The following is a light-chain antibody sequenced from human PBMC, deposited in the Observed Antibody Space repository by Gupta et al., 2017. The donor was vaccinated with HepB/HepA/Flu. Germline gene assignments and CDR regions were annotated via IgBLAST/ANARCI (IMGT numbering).Light chain of an antibody. J-gene: IGLJ3*02. CDR3: CSYAGSYTFDCV. CDR1: SSDVGGYNY. V-gene: IGLV2-11*01. Sequence: QSALTQPRSVSGSPGQSVTISCTGTSSDVGGYNYVSWYQQPPGKAPKLMLYDVSKRPSAVPDRFSGSTSGNTDSLTLSGLQAEDEAEYYCCSYAGSYTFDCVFGGGTKLTVL. CDR2: DVS.